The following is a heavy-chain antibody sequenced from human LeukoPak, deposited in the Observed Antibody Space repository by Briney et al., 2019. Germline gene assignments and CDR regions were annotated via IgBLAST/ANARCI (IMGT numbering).Heavy chain of an antibody. CDR2: IRSKANSYAT. CDR3: ARRAGYYYGSGPPPYYYYMDV. CDR1: GFTFSGSA. Sequence: GGSLRLSCAASGFTFSGSAMHWVRQASGKGLEWVGRIRSKANSYATAYAASVKGRFTISRDDSKNTAYLQMNSLKTEDTAVYYCARRAGYYYGSGPPPYYYYMDVWGKGTTVTISS. J-gene: IGHJ6*03. V-gene: IGHV3-73*01. D-gene: IGHD3-10*01.